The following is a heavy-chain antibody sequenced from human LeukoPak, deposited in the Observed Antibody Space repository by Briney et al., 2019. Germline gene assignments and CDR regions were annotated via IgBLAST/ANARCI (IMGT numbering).Heavy chain of an antibody. V-gene: IGHV4-39*01. J-gene: IGHJ4*02. D-gene: IGHD3-10*01. CDR1: GGSISSNNYY. Sequence: SETLSLTCTVSGGSISSNNYYWSWIRQPPGREMEWIASINYGGTTYYNPSLKSRVTISVDTSKNQFSLRLSSVTAADTAVYLCARYVVSGAGTHYFDYWGQGSLVTVSS. CDR3: ARYVVSGAGTHYFDY. CDR2: INYGGTT.